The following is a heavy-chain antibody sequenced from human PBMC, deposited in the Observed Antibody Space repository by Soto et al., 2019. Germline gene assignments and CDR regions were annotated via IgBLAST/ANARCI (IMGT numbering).Heavy chain of an antibody. Sequence: SETLSLTCTVSGGSISSGGYYWSWIRQHPGKGLEWIGYIYYSGSTYYNPSLKSRVTISVDTSKNQFSLKLSSVTAADTAVYYGGRKYNRMWFVPWGQGALVAVSS. J-gene: IGHJ5*02. D-gene: IGHD6-6*01. CDR1: GGSISSGGYY. CDR3: GRKYNRMWFVP. CDR2: IYYSGST. V-gene: IGHV4-31*03.